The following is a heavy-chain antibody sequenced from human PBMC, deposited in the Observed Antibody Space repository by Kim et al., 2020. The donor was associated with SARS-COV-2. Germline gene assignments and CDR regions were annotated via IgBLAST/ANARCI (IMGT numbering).Heavy chain of an antibody. J-gene: IGHJ4*02. Sequence: GGSLRLSCAASGFTVSSNYMSWVRQAPGKGLEWVSVIYSGGSTYYADSVKGRFTISRDNSKNTLYLQMNSLRAEDTAVYYCARVASLDIVVVPAATGPVDYWGQGTLVTVSS. D-gene: IGHD2-2*01. CDR3: ARVASLDIVVVPAATGPVDY. CDR1: GFTVSSNY. CDR2: IYSGGST. V-gene: IGHV3-66*01.